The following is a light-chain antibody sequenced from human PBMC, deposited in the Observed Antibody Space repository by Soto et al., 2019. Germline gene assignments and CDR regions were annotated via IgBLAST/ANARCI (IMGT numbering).Light chain of an antibody. V-gene: IGKV3-20*01. CDR2: GAS. Sequence: IVMTQSPATLSVSPEKRTTLSCRASQSVSRILAWYQQKPGQAPRLLIYGASNRATGIPDRFSGSGSGTDFTLTISSLEPEDFAVYYCQQYGSSGTFGQGTKVDIK. CDR1: QSVSRI. CDR3: QQYGSSGT. J-gene: IGKJ1*01.